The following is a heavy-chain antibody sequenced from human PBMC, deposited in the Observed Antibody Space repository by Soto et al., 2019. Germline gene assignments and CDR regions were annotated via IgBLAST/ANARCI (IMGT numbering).Heavy chain of an antibody. Sequence: QVQLVQSGAEVKKPGSSVKVSCKASGGTFSSYAISWVRQAPGKGLEWMGGIIPIFGTANYAQKFQGRVTITADESTSTAYMELSSLRSEDTAVYYCARGVVPAPTYYYYYGIDVWGQGTTVTVSS. CDR2: IIPIFGTA. CDR1: GGTFSSYA. J-gene: IGHJ6*01. V-gene: IGHV1-69*01. D-gene: IGHD2-2*01. CDR3: ARGVVPAPTYYYYYGIDV.